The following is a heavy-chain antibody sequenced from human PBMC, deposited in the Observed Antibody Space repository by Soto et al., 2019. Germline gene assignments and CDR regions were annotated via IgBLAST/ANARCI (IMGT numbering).Heavy chain of an antibody. CDR1: GYTFVNYA. J-gene: IGHJ6*02. V-gene: IGHV1-3*01. Sequence: ASVKVSCKASGYTFVNYAMHWVRQAPGQRLEWVGWITVGNGNSRYSENLRGRVAFTRDTSASTAYMELSSLRSEDTSVYYCARDGTYASGWYNISTNTLDVWGQGTTVTVSS. CDR2: ITVGNGNS. D-gene: IGHD6-19*01. CDR3: ARDGTYASGWYNISTNTLDV.